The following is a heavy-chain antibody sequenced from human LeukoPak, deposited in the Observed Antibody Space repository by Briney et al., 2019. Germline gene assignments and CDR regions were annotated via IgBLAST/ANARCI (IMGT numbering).Heavy chain of an antibody. V-gene: IGHV1-46*01. J-gene: IGHJ5*02. CDR1: GYTFSNYC. D-gene: IGHD1-7*01. CDR2: INLSGTT. CDR3: AKCSETGTTRWFDP. Sequence: ASVKVSCKASGYTFSNYCMHWVRQAPGQGLEWMGLINLSGTTTYAQNFQGRVTMTRDTSTSTVYMELSSLRSDDTAVYYCAKCSETGTTRWFDPWGQGTLVTVSS.